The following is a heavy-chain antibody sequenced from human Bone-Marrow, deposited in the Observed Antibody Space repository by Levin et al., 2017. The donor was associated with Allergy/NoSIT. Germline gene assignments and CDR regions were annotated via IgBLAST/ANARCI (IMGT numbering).Heavy chain of an antibody. CDR2: ISGLSSHI. D-gene: IGHD3-3*01. J-gene: IGHJ4*02. V-gene: IGHV3-21*01. CDR1: GLTFSSSYT. Sequence: GESLKISCATSGLTFSSSYTVTWVRQAPGQGLEWVSSISGLSSHIYYGDSVQGRFTISRDNAKSSVFLQMDSLRVEDTAVYYCVTSPQRFPPHYYFDYWGQGSLVTVSS. CDR3: VTSPQRFPPHYYFDY.